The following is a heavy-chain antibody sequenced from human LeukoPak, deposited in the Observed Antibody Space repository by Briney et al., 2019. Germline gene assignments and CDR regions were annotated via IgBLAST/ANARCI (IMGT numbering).Heavy chain of an antibody. CDR3: ARGGTYCPDY. D-gene: IGHD1-26*01. CDR1: GFTYSSYN. Sequence: PGGSLRLSCAASGFTYSSYNMHWVRQAPGKGLEWVSYISSSSSPIFYADSVKGRFTISRDNAKNSLYLQMNSLRDEDTAVYYCARGGTYCPDYWGQGTLVTVSS. J-gene: IGHJ4*02. V-gene: IGHV3-48*02. CDR2: ISSSSSPI.